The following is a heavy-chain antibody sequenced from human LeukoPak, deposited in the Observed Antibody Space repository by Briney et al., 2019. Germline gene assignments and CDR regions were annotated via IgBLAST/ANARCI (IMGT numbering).Heavy chain of an antibody. Sequence: ASVKVSCKASGYTFTSYDINWVRQGTGQGLEWMGWMNPNSGNTGYAQKFQGRVTMTRNTSISTAYMELSSLRSEDTAVYYCARVGYYDSSGYYYEYYYYGMDVWGQGTTVTVSS. D-gene: IGHD3-22*01. CDR2: MNPNSGNT. CDR3: ARVGYYDSSGYYYEYYYYGMDV. J-gene: IGHJ6*02. CDR1: GYTFTSYD. V-gene: IGHV1-8*01.